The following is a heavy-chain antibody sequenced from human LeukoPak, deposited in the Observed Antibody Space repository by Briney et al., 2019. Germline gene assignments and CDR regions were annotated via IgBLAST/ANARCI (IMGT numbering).Heavy chain of an antibody. J-gene: IGHJ4*02. CDR1: GFTFSNYA. Sequence: PGGSLRLSCAASGFTFSNYAMTWVRQAPGKGVEWVSSITSGGSTSYADSVKRRFTISRDNSKNTLFLQMNSLRGEDTAVYYCAKGRGYSYGFIYFDYWGQGTLVTVSS. CDR2: ITSGGST. CDR3: AKGRGYSYGFIYFDY. D-gene: IGHD5-18*01. V-gene: IGHV3-23*01.